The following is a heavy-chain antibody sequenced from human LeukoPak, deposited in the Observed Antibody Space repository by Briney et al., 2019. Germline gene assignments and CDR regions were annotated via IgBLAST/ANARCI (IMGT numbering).Heavy chain of an antibody. V-gene: IGHV3-33*01. J-gene: IGHJ4*02. D-gene: IGHD4-17*01. Sequence: PGRSLRLSCAASGFTFSSYGMHWVRQAPGKGLEGVAVKWYDGSNKYYADSVKGRFTISRDNSKNTLYLQMNSLRAEDTAVYYCARDGAYGHRGYFDYWGQGTLVTVSS. CDR1: GFTFSSYG. CDR2: KWYDGSNK. CDR3: ARDGAYGHRGYFDY.